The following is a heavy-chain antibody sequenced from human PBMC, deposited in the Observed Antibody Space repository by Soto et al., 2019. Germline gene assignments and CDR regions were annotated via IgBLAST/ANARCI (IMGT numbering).Heavy chain of an antibody. CDR2: IYYSGST. CDR3: ARDVARGGNFDY. Sequence: QVQLQESGPGLVKPSQTLSLTCTVSGGSISSGGYYWSWIRQHPGKGLEWIGYIYYSGSTYYNPSLKSRVAISVDTSKNQFSLKLSSVTAADTAVYYCARDVARGGNFDYWGQGTLVTVSS. CDR1: GGSISSGGYY. V-gene: IGHV4-31*03. D-gene: IGHD3-16*01. J-gene: IGHJ4*02.